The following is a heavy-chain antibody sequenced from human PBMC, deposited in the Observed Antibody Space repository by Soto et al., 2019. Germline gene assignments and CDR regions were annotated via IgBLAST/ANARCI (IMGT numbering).Heavy chain of an antibody. Sequence: SETLSLTCTVSGGSVSSGLYYWSWIRQPPGKGLEWIGYIYYSGITYYNPSLKSRVTISIDTSKNQFSLNLSSVTAADTAVYYCASVEYVDRDFDPWGQGTLVTVSS. CDR2: IYYSGIT. CDR3: ASVEYVDRDFDP. D-gene: IGHD3-16*01. CDR1: GGSVSSGLYY. J-gene: IGHJ5*02. V-gene: IGHV4-61*01.